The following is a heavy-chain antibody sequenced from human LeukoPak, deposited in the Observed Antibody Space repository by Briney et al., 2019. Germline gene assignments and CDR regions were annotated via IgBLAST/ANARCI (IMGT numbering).Heavy chain of an antibody. Sequence: PGGSLRLSSAASGFTFSSYSMNWVRQAPGKGLEWVSSISSSSSYIYYADSVKGRFTISRDNAKNSLYLQMNSLRAEDTAVYYCARDLTAELESPSFDYWGQGTLVTVSS. J-gene: IGHJ4*02. CDR1: GFTFSSYS. D-gene: IGHD1-1*01. CDR3: ARDLTAELESPSFDY. V-gene: IGHV3-21*01. CDR2: ISSSSSYI.